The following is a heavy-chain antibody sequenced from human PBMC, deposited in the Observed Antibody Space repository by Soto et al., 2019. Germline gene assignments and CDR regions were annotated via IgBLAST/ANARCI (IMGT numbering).Heavy chain of an antibody. CDR2: IFHDGNT. V-gene: IGHV4-4*02. Sequence: PSETLSLTCAVSGASIGSGVWWSWVRQPPGKGLEWIAEIFHDGNTNYSPSLKSRVTISVDKSQNKFSLHVYSVTAADTAVYYCARHEGWTGPDQWGQGTLVTVSS. CDR1: GASIGSGVW. D-gene: IGHD3-3*01. CDR3: ARHEGWTGPDQ. J-gene: IGHJ5*02.